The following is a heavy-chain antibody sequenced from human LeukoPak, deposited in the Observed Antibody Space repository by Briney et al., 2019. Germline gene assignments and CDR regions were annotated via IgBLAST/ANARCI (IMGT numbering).Heavy chain of an antibody. V-gene: IGHV1-8*01. D-gene: IGHD1-26*01. CDR3: ARGDVGASAPFDY. J-gene: IGHJ4*02. CDR2: MSPNSGNT. CDR1: GYTFTNYD. Sequence: GASVKVSCKASGYTFTNYDINWVRQATGQGLEWMAWMSPNSGNTGYAQKFQGRVTMTRNTSIRTAYMELSSLRSEDTAVYYCARGDVGASAPFDYWGQGTLVSVSS.